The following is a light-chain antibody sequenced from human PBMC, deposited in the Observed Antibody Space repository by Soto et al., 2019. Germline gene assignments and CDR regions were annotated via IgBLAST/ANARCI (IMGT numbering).Light chain of an antibody. V-gene: IGLV1-47*01. Sequence: QSVLTQPPSASGTPGQRVTISCSGSSSNIGSNDAFWYQQLPGTAPKLLIYRSNQRPSGVPDRFSGSKSGTSAALAISGLRSEDEADYDCASWDYSLSGVLFGGGTKLTVL. CDR1: SSNIGSND. CDR2: RSN. CDR3: ASWDYSLSGVL. J-gene: IGLJ2*01.